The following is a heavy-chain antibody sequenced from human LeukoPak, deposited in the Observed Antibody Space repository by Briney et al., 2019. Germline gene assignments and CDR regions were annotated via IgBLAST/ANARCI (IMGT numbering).Heavy chain of an antibody. V-gene: IGHV3-7*05. Sequence: PGGSLTLSCAASGFTFSSYWMSWVRQAPGQGLEWVADIKQDGSEKYYMYSVRGRFTISRDNAKNSLSLQMNSLRAEDTAVYYCARERKPLGQPLFLDYWGQGALVTVSS. CDR2: IKQDGSEK. CDR1: GFTFSSYW. D-gene: IGHD1-14*01. CDR3: ARERKPLGQPLFLDY. J-gene: IGHJ4*02.